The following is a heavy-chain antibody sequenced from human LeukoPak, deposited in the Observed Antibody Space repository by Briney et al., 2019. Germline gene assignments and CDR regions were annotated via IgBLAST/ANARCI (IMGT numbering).Heavy chain of an antibody. Sequence: GGSLRLSCAASGLTFSSYAMTWVRQAPAKGLQWVSAISASARGDTTYYADAVKGRFTISRDDSKNTLYLEMDKLRAEDTAMYYCAKAFCIGGSCYWGRGTLVTVSS. J-gene: IGHJ4*02. CDR3: AKAFCIGGSCY. V-gene: IGHV3-23*01. D-gene: IGHD2-15*01. CDR2: ISASARGDTT. CDR1: GLTFSSYA.